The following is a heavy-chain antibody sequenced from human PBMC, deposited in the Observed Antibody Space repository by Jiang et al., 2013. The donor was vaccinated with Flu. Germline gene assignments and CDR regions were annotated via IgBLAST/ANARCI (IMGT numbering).Heavy chain of an antibody. Sequence: GLVKPSETLSLTCGVYGGSFTYYSWNWVRQPPGKRLEWIGEINHIGSTTSNPSLESRVTMSVDTSEKQFSLKVTSVTAADTAVYYCARGRYCDRAGCSSYQNTFDVWGLGTMVTVSS. D-gene: IGHD3-22*01. J-gene: IGHJ3*01. CDR1: GGSFTYYS. CDR2: INHIGST. CDR3: ARGRYCDRAGCSSYQNTFDV. V-gene: IGHV4-34*01.